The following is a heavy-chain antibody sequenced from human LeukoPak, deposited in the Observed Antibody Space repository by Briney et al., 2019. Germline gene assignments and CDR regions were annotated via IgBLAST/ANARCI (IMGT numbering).Heavy chain of an antibody. CDR1: GGTFSSYA. CDR2: IIPIFGTA. CDR3: ARDLGTNYYDSSGYTY. J-gene: IGHJ4*02. D-gene: IGHD3-22*01. Sequence: ASVTVSCKASGGTFSSYAISWVRQAPGQGLEWMGGIIPIFGTANYAQKFQGRVTITADESTSTAYMELSSLRSEDTAVYYCARDLGTNYYDSSGYTYWGQGTLVTVSS. V-gene: IGHV1-69*01.